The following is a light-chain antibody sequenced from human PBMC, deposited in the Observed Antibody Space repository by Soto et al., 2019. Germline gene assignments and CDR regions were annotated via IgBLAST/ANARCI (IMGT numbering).Light chain of an antibody. V-gene: IGLV2-14*01. CDR3: NSYTSSSTVV. J-gene: IGLJ1*01. Sequence: QSALPQPASVSGSPGQSITISCTGTSSDVGAYNHVSWYQQHPGKAPKLMIYEVSNRPSGVSNRFSGSKSGNTASLTISGLLPEGEADYYCNSYTSSSTVVFGTGTKVTVL. CDR1: SSDVGAYNH. CDR2: EVS.